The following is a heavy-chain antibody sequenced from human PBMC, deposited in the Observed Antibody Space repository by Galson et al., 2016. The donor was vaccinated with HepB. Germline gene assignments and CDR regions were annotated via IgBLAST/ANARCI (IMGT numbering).Heavy chain of an antibody. CDR2: ISGDGSRV. D-gene: IGHD3-3*01. Sequence: SLRLSCAASGFAFTNYWMHWVRQAPGKGLVWVPRISGDGSRVNYADFVKGRVTLSRDNAKNTLYLQMNSLRAEDTAVYYCARDFSSYDEYFDLWGQGTLVTVSS. J-gene: IGHJ4*02. CDR3: ARDFSSYDEYFDL. V-gene: IGHV3-74*01. CDR1: GFAFTNYW.